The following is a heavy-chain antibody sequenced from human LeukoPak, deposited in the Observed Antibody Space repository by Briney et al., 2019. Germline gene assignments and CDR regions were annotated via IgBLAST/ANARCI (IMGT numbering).Heavy chain of an antibody. J-gene: IGHJ5*02. V-gene: IGHV1-69*05. Sequence: GASVKVSCKASGYTFTSYGISWVRQAPGQGLEWMGRIIPIFGTANYAQKFQGRVTITTDESTSTAYMELSSLRSEDTAVYYCAREGGYYGSGSYNWFDPWGQGTLVTVSS. D-gene: IGHD3-10*01. CDR3: AREGGYYGSGSYNWFDP. CDR2: IIPIFGTA. CDR1: GYTFTSYG.